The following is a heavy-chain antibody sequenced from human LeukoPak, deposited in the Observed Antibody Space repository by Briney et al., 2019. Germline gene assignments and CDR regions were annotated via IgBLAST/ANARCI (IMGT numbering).Heavy chain of an antibody. J-gene: IGHJ4*02. CDR1: GFTVSTNY. Sequence: GGSLRLSCAASGFTVSTNYMSWVRQAPGKGLEWVSVIYSGGTTYYADSVTGRFTISRGNSKNTLYLQMNSLRAEDTAVYYCARAPYSSSWYSDYWGQGTLVTVSS. CDR2: IYSGGTT. D-gene: IGHD6-13*01. CDR3: ARAPYSSSWYSDY. V-gene: IGHV3-66*01.